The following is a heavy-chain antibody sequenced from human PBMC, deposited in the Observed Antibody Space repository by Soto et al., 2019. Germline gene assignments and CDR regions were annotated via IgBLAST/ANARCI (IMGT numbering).Heavy chain of an antibody. V-gene: IGHV4-34*01. Sequence: PSETLSLTCAVYGVSFSGYYWSWLRQPPGKGLEWIGEINHSGSTNYNPSLKSRVTLSVDTSKNQFSLKLSSVTAADTAVYYCASQYYYDSSGSQTFDYWGQGTQVTVSS. CDR2: INHSGST. J-gene: IGHJ4*02. D-gene: IGHD3-22*01. CDR3: ASQYYYDSSGSQTFDY. CDR1: GVSFSGYY.